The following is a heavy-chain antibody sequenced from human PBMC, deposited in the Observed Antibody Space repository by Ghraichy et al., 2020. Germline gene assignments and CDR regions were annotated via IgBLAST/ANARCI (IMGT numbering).Heavy chain of an antibody. V-gene: IGHV4-59*01. D-gene: IGHD4-17*01. J-gene: IGHJ3*02. CDR3: ARVDDYEGFAFDI. Sequence: SETLSLTCTVSGGSISGNYWTWIRQPPGKGLEWIGSIYYSGSTNYNPSLKSRVTISVDTSKNQFSLKLSSVTAADTAVYFCARVDDYEGFAFDIWGQGTMVTVSS. CDR1: GGSISGNY. CDR2: IYYSGST.